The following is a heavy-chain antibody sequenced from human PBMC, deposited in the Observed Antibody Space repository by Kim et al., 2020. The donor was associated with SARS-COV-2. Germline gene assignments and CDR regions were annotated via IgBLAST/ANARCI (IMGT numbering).Heavy chain of an antibody. V-gene: IGHV1-46*01. J-gene: IGHJ4*02. Sequence: ASVKVSCKASGYTFTSYYMHWVRQAPGQGLEWMGIINPSGGSTNYAQKFQGRVTMTRDTSTSTVYMELSSLRSEDTAVYYCARTGYSSGWYELDYFDYWGQGTLVTVSS. CDR3: ARTGYSSGWYELDYFDY. D-gene: IGHD6-19*01. CDR1: GYTFTSYY. CDR2: INPSGGST.